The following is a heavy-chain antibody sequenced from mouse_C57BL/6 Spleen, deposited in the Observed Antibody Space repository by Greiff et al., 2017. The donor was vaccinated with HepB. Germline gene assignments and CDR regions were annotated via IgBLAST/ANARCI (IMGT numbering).Heavy chain of an antibody. J-gene: IGHJ4*01. V-gene: IGHV14-2*01. D-gene: IGHD1-2*01. CDR3: ARGYGGYAMDY. CDR2: IDPEDGET. CDR1: GFNIKDSY. Sequence: EVQLQQSGAELVKPGASVKLSCTASGFNIKDSYMHWVKQRTEQGLEWIGRIDPEDGETKYAPNFQGKATITADTSSTTAYLQLSSLTSEDTAVYYCARGYGGYAMDYWGQGTSVTVSS.